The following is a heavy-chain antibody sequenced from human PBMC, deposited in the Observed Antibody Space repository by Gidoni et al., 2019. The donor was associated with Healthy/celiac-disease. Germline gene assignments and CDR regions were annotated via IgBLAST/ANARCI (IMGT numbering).Heavy chain of an antibody. CDR1: GGTVSSYA. Sequence: QVQLVQSGAEVKKPGSSVKVSCKASGGTVSSYAISWVRQAPGQGLDWMGGIIPIVGTANYAQKFQGRVTITADESTSTAYMELSSLRSEDTAVYYCASQSAGTRGVIFYWGQGTLVTVSS. V-gene: IGHV1-69*01. D-gene: IGHD3-10*01. CDR2: IIPIVGTA. J-gene: IGHJ4*02. CDR3: ASQSAGTRGVIFY.